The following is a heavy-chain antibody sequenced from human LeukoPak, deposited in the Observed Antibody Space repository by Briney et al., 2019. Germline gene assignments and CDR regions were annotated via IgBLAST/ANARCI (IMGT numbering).Heavy chain of an antibody. Sequence: SVRVSCKASGGTFSSYAISWVRQAPGQGLEWMGRIIPILGIANYAQKFQGRVTITADKSTSTAYMELSSLRSEDTAVYYCARTTTTVVTGWGQGTLVTVSS. V-gene: IGHV1-69*04. CDR3: ARTTTTVVTG. CDR1: GGTFSSYA. J-gene: IGHJ4*02. CDR2: IIPILGIA. D-gene: IGHD4-17*01.